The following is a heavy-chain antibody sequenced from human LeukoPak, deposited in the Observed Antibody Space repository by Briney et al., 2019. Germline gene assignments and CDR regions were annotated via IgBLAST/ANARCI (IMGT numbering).Heavy chain of an antibody. Sequence: ASVKVSCKAFVHTLRDLSIHWVRQAPGKGLDWMGGYDPEDDERIYSEKFLGRVTLTEDTSTDTAYMELTSLRSDDTAVYYCSTETAGNYWGQGTLVTVSS. J-gene: IGHJ4*02. CDR3: STETAGNY. CDR2: YDPEDDER. D-gene: IGHD3-10*01. V-gene: IGHV1-24*01. CDR1: VHTLRDLS.